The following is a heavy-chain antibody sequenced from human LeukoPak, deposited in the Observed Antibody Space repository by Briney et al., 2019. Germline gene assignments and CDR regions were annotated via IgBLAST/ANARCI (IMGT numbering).Heavy chain of an antibody. CDR1: GGSISSSSYY. CDR3: ARHYYDSSGYFLYYFDY. Sequence: PSETLSLTCTVSGGSISSSSYYWGWIRQTPGKGLEWIGSIYYSGSTDYNPSLKSRITMSVDTSKNQFSLNLSSVTAADTAVYYCARHYYDSSGYFLYYFDYWGQGTLATVSS. V-gene: IGHV4-39*01. J-gene: IGHJ4*02. D-gene: IGHD3-22*01. CDR2: IYYSGST.